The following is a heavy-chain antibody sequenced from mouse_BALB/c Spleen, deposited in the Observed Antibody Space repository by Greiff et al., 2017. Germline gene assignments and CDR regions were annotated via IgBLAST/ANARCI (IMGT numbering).Heavy chain of an antibody. CDR2: IWAGGST. J-gene: IGHJ4*01. V-gene: IGHV2-9*02. CDR3: ARDKDSSGFYYAMDY. D-gene: IGHD3-2*01. CDR1: GFSLTSYG. Sequence: VKLMESGPGLVAPSQSLSITCTVSGFSLTSYGVHWVRQPPGKGLEWLGVIWAGGSTNYNSALMSRLSISKDNSKSQVFLKMNSLQTDDTAMYYCARDKDSSGFYYAMDYWGQGTSVTVSS.